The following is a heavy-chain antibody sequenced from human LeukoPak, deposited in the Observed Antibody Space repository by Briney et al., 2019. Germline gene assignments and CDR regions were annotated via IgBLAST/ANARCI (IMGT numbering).Heavy chain of an antibody. V-gene: IGHV3-11*04. Sequence: GGSLRLSCVASGFTFSDYYMSWLRQTPGKGLEWVSYISSSADTIYYTDSVKGRFTISRDNAKNSLFLQMNSLRPEDTAVYYCVTAPTRTYSAYWGQGILVTVSS. D-gene: IGHD2-15*01. CDR3: VTAPTRTYSAY. CDR2: ISSSADTI. CDR1: GFTFSDYY. J-gene: IGHJ4*02.